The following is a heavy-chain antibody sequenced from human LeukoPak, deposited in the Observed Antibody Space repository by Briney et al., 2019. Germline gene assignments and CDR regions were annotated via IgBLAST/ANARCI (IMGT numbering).Heavy chain of an antibody. CDR1: GGSISSYY. J-gene: IGHJ5*02. Sequence: PSETLSLTCTVSGGSISSYYWSWIRQPPGKGLEWIGYIYYSGSTNYNPSLKSRVTISVDTSKNQFSLKLSSVTAADTAVYYCARVGDMVRGVSWGQGTLVTVSS. CDR2: IYYSGST. D-gene: IGHD3-10*01. CDR3: ARVGDMVRGVS. V-gene: IGHV4-59*01.